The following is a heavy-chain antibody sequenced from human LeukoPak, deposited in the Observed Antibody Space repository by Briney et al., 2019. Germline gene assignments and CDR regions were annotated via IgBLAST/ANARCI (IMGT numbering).Heavy chain of an antibody. D-gene: IGHD2-15*01. CDR1: GYTLTELS. Sequence: ASVKVSRKVSGYTLTELSMHWVRQAPGKGLEWMGGFDPEDGETIYAQKFQGRVTMTEDTSTDTAYMELSSLRSEDTAVYYCATPYYSGGSYHYYYMDVWGKGTTVTVSS. CDR3: ATPYYSGGSYHYYYMDV. CDR2: FDPEDGET. J-gene: IGHJ6*03. V-gene: IGHV1-24*01.